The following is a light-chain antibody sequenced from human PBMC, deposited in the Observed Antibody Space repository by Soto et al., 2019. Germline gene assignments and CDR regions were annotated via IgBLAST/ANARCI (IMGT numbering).Light chain of an antibody. J-gene: IGKJ1*01. Sequence: QLTQSPSSLSASVGDRVTITCRASQGISSYLAWYQQKPGKAPKLLIYAASSLQSGVPSRFSGSGSGTDFTLTISSLQPEDFATYYCQQSYSTPWTFGQGTKVDI. CDR2: AAS. CDR1: QGISSY. CDR3: QQSYSTPWT. V-gene: IGKV1-39*01.